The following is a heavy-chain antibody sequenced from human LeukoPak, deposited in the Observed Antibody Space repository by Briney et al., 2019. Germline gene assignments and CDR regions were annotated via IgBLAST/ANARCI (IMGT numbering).Heavy chain of an antibody. J-gene: IGHJ4*02. V-gene: IGHV1-18*01. CDR2: ISAYNGNT. D-gene: IGHD3-9*01. CDR3: ARDNTYYDILTGYYTGGQFFDY. CDR1: GYTLTSYG. Sequence: GASVKVSCKASGYTLTSYGISWVRQATGQGLEWMEWISAYNGNTNYAQKLQGRVTMTTDTSTSTAYMELRSLRSDDTAVYYCARDNTYYDILTGYYTGGQFFDYWGQGTLVTVSS.